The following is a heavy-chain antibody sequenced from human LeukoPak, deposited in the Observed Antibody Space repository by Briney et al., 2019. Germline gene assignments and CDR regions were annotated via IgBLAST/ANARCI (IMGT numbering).Heavy chain of an antibody. Sequence: PGGSLRLSCAASGFTFSSYSMNWVRQAPGKGLEWVSSISSSSSYIYYADSVKGRFTISRDNAKNSLYLQMNSLRAEDTAVYYCVRDGQWETALDYWGQGTLVTVSS. CDR1: GFTFSSYS. CDR2: ISSSSSYI. J-gene: IGHJ4*02. V-gene: IGHV3-21*01. CDR3: VRDGQWETALDY. D-gene: IGHD1-26*01.